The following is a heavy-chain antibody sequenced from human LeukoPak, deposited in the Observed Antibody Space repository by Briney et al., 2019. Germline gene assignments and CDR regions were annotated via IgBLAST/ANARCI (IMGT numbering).Heavy chain of an antibody. CDR1: GFTFIDFG. D-gene: IGHD2-15*01. CDR2: IYSGGST. Sequence: PGGSLRLSCAASGFTFIDFGVNWVRQAPGKGLEWVSVIYSGGSTYYADSVKGRFTISRHNSKSTLYLQMNSLRAEDTAVYYCASPYCSGGYCYSGGYWGRGTLVTVSS. J-gene: IGHJ4*02. V-gene: IGHV3-53*04. CDR3: ASPYCSGGYCYSGGY.